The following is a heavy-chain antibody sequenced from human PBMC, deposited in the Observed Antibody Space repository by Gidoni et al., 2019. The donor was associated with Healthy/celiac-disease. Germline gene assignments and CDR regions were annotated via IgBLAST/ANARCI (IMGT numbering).Heavy chain of an antibody. CDR3: ARFDYGEFGYFDY. V-gene: IGHV4-61*02. J-gene: IGHJ4*02. CDR2: IYTSGST. D-gene: IGHD4-17*01. CDR1: GGSISSGSYY. Sequence: QVQLQESGPGLVKPSQTLSLTCTVSGGSISSGSYYWRWIRQPAGKGLEWIGRIYTSGSTNYNPSLKSRVTISVDTSKNQFSLKLSSVTAADTAVYYCARFDYGEFGYFDYWGQGTLVTVSS.